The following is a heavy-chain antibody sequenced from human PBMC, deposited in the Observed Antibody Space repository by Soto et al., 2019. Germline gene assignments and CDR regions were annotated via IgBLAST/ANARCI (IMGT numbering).Heavy chain of an antibody. CDR2: ISSSSTI. V-gene: IGHV3-48*02. Sequence: EVQLVESGGGLVQPGGSQRLSCAASGFTFSSFSMNWVRQAPGKGLEWVSYISSSSTINYADSLKGRFTISRDNAKDSLYLQMNSLRDDDTAVYYCARVRWGTYYVDLWGQGTLVTVTS. J-gene: IGHJ5*02. CDR1: GFTFSSFS. D-gene: IGHD1-26*01. CDR3: ARVRWGTYYVDL.